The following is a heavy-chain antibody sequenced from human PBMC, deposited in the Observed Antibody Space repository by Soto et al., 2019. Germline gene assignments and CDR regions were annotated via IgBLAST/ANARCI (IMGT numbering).Heavy chain of an antibody. D-gene: IGHD6-13*01. J-gene: IGHJ6*02. CDR2: ISAYNGNT. CDR3: ARDSPGIAAAGTSPGYYYYGMDV. CDR1: GYTFTRYG. Sequence: QVQLVQSGAEVKKPGASVKVSCKASGYTFTRYGISWVRQAPGQGLEWMGWISAYNGNTNYAQKLQGRVTMTTDTPTSADYVVPRGLRADDTAVYYCARDSPGIAAAGTSPGYYYYGMDVWGQGNTVTVSS. V-gene: IGHV1-18*01.